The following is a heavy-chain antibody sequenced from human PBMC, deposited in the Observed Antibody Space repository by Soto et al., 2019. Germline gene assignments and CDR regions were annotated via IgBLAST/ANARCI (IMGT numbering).Heavy chain of an antibody. J-gene: IGHJ6*02. D-gene: IGHD1-26*01. CDR3: ANGRYGVPERYYGMDV. V-gene: IGHV3-21*01. CDR2: ISTTSNYI. Sequence: GSLRLSCAASGFTVSSNYMSWVRQAPGKGLERVTSISTTSNYIYYADSVKGRFTISRDNAKYSLYLQMNSLRAEDTAVYYCANGRYGVPERYYGMDVWGQGTTVTVSS. CDR1: GFTVSSNY.